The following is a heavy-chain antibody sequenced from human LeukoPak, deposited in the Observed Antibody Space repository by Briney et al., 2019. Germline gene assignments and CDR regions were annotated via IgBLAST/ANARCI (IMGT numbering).Heavy chain of an antibody. D-gene: IGHD4-17*01. CDR3: ARAPHNTADYYYYYYMDV. Sequence: GASVKVSCKASGYTFTGYYMHWVRQAPGQGLEWMGWINPNSGGTNYAQKFQGRVTMTRDTSISTAYMELSRLRSDDTAVYYCARAPHNTADYYYYYYMDVWGKGTTVTVSS. CDR1: GYTFTGYY. CDR2: INPNSGGT. J-gene: IGHJ6*03. V-gene: IGHV1-2*02.